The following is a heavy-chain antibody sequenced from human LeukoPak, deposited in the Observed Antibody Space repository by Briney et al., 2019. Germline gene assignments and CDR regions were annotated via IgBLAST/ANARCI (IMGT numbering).Heavy chain of an antibody. CDR2: IYHSGST. CDR3: ARDLRGLEAFDI. Sequence: SETLSLTCAASGYSISSGYYWGWIRQPPGKGLEWIGSIYHSGSTYYNPSLKSRVTISVDTSKNQFSLKLSSVTAADTAVYYCARDLRGLEAFDIWGQGTMVTVSS. D-gene: IGHD1-1*01. V-gene: IGHV4-38-2*02. CDR1: GYSISSGYY. J-gene: IGHJ3*02.